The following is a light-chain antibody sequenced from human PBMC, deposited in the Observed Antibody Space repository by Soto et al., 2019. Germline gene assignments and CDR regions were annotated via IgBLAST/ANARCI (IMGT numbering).Light chain of an antibody. CDR2: DVN. J-gene: IGLJ1*01. V-gene: IGLV2-14*01. CDR3: SSYRSGSSYV. Sequence: QAVLTQPAPVSWAPGQSITISCTGTSSEIGGYKYVSWYQQHPGKAPKLMIYDVNNRPSGVSNRFSGSKSGNTASLTISGLQAEDEADYYCSSYRSGSSYVFGTGTKVTVL. CDR1: SSEIGGYKY.